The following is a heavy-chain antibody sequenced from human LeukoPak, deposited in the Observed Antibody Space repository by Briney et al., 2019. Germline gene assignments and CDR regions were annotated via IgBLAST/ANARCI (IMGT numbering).Heavy chain of an antibody. Sequence: PGGPLRLSCAASGFTFSSYAMSWVRQAPGKGLEWVSAISSSDGSTYHADSVKGRFTISRDNPKNTLYLQMNSLRAEDTAVYYCAKTRTMVRGVISPFDYWGQGTLVTVSS. CDR3: AKTRTMVRGVISPFDY. V-gene: IGHV3-23*01. CDR1: GFTFSSYA. J-gene: IGHJ4*02. D-gene: IGHD3-10*01. CDR2: ISSSDGST.